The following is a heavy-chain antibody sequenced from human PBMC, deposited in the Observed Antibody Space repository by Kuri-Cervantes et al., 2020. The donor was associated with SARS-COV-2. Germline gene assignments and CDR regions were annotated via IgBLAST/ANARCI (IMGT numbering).Heavy chain of an antibody. D-gene: IGHD3-22*01. J-gene: IGHJ6*03. CDR2: IIPIFGTA. V-gene: IGHV1-69*06. CDR1: GGTFSSYT. Sequence: SVKVSCKASGGTFSSYTISWVRQAPGQGLEWMGGIIPIFGTANYAQKFQGRVTITADKSTSTAYMELSSLRAEDTAVYYCARDRYVFYYYDSSGYYYYYMDVWGKGTTVTVSS. CDR3: ARDRYVFYYYDSSGYYYYYMDV.